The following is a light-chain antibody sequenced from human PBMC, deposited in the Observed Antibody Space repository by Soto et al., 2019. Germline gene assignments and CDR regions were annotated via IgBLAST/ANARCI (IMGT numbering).Light chain of an antibody. CDR3: QSYDSSLSGWV. CDR2: GNN. Sequence: QPVLTQPPSVSGAPGQRVTISCTGSSSDIGAHYDVHWYQQLPGTAPKLLIYGNNNRPSGVPDRFSGSKSGTSASLAITGLQADDEADYYCQSYDSSLSGWVFGGGTKLTVL. J-gene: IGLJ3*02. V-gene: IGLV1-40*01. CDR1: SSDIGAHYD.